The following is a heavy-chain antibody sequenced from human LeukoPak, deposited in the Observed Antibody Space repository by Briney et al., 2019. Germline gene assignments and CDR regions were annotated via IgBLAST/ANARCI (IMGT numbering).Heavy chain of an antibody. CDR3: AKGYGGDAVPYYYYYMDV. D-gene: IGHD2-21*01. V-gene: IGHV3-33*06. J-gene: IGHJ6*03. CDR2: IWYDGSNK. Sequence: PGGSLRLSCAASGFTFSSYGMHSVRQAPGKGLEWVAVIWYDGSNKYYADSVKGRFTISRDNSKNTLYLQMNSLRAEDTAVYYCAKGYGGDAVPYYYYYMDVWGKGTMVTVSS. CDR1: GFTFSSYG.